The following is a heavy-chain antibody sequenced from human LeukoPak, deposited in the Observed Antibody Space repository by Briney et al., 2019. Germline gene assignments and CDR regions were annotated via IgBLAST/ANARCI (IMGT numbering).Heavy chain of an antibody. CDR1: GFTFSDYY. CDR3: ARVKYYYDSSGYYEYYFDY. V-gene: IGHV3-11*01. D-gene: IGHD3-22*01. Sequence: GGSLRLSCAASGFTFSDYYMSWIRQAPGKGLEWVSYISSSGNTIYYADSVKGRFTISRDNAKNSLYLQMNSLRTEDTAVYFCARVKYYYDSSGYYEYYFDYWGQGTLVTVSS. J-gene: IGHJ4*02. CDR2: ISSSGNTI.